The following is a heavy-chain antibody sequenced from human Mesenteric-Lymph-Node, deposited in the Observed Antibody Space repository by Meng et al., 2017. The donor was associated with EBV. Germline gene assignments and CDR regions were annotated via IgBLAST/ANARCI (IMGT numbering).Heavy chain of an antibody. D-gene: IGHD4-17*01. CDR3: ARSLTHGDFVPLEL. CDR1: GGSINSGGYS. V-gene: IGHV4-30-2*01. CDR2: IFRTGST. J-gene: IGHJ4*02. Sequence: QLQLQESGSGLVKPSQXLSLTCAVSGGSINSGGYSWTWIRQPPGKGLEWIGYIFRTGSTNYNPSLRSRVTISVDTSKNQFSLRLTSVTAADTAVYYCARSLTHGDFVPLELWGQGTLVTVSS.